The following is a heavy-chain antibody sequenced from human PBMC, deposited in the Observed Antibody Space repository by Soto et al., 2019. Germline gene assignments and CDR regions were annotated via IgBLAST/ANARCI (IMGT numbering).Heavy chain of an antibody. V-gene: IGHV3-30*18. D-gene: IGHD1-26*01. CDR1: GFMFSSYG. Sequence: QVQLVESGGGVVQPGRSLRLACAASGFMFSSYGMHWVRQAPGKGLEWVALMSYDGSKKYYADSVKGRFTISRDKSKNTLYLQMNSLRAEDTAVYYCAKGGGGSYLYFDYWGQGTLVTVSS. CDR3: AKGGGGSYLYFDY. CDR2: MSYDGSKK. J-gene: IGHJ4*02.